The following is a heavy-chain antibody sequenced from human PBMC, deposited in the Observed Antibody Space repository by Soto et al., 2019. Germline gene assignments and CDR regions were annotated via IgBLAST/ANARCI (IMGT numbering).Heavy chain of an antibody. J-gene: IGHJ5*02. Sequence: QVQLVQSGAEEKKPGASVKVSCKASGYSFSTYDINWVRQAAGQGLEWMGWVNPKSGNTDYAQRFRGRVTITRNTSISTAYMELSALTPEDTAVYYCARPYCDSTSCYTDWFDTWGQGTLVTVSS. V-gene: IGHV1-8*01. CDR3: ARPYCDSTSCYTDWFDT. CDR2: VNPKSGNT. D-gene: IGHD2-2*02. CDR1: GYSFSTYD.